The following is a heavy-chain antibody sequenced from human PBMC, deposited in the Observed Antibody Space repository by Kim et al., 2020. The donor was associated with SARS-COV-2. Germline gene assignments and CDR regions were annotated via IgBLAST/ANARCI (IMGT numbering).Heavy chain of an antibody. CDR1: GGSISSSSYY. CDR2: IDYRGST. D-gene: IGHD1-1*01. CDR3: ARQEFWTLTLDAFDI. J-gene: IGHJ3*02. V-gene: IGHV4-39*01. Sequence: SETLSLTCTVSGGSISSSSYYWGWIRQPPGKGLEWIGSIDYRGSTYYNPSLKSRVTISVDTSKNQFSLQLSSVTAADTAVYYCARQEFWTLTLDAFDIWGQGTMVAVSS.